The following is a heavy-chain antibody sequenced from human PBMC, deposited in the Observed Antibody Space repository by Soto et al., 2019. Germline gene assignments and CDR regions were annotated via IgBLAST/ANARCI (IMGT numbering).Heavy chain of an antibody. D-gene: IGHD2-2*01. CDR3: AKDRQGYCISTSCYYFH. CDR1: GFTFSSYG. V-gene: IGHV3-30*18. Sequence: QVQLVESGGGVVQPGRSLRLSCAASGFTFSSYGMHWVRQAPGKGLEWVAIISYEGSQTDYAGSVQGRFTISRDNSKNTXYLQMNSLRAEDTDVYYCAKDRQGYCISTSCYYFHWGQGTLVTVSS. CDR2: ISYEGSQT. J-gene: IGHJ1*01.